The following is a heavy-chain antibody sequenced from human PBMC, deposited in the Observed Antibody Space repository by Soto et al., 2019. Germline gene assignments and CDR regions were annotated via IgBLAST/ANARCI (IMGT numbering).Heavy chain of an antibody. J-gene: IGHJ6*03. Sequence: EVQLVESGGGLVQPGGSLRLSCAASGFTVSSNYMSWVRQAPGKGLEWVSVIYSGGSTYYADSVKGRFTISSDNSKNTLYLQMTSLRAEDTAVYYCARGLAYGSGSYYYYYYYMDVWGKGTTVTVSS. CDR3: ARGLAYGSGSYYYYYYYMDV. V-gene: IGHV3-66*01. CDR1: GFTVSSNY. D-gene: IGHD3-10*01. CDR2: IYSGGST.